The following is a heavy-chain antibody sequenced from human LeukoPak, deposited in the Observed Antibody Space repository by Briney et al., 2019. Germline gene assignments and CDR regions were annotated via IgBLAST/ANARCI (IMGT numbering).Heavy chain of an antibody. D-gene: IGHD2-8*01. CDR2: IYTSGST. CDR3: ARTGYCTNGVCEEANY. CDR1: GGSISSGSYY. Sequence: PSETLSLTCTVSGGSISSGSYYWSWIRQPAGKGLEWIGRIYTSGSTNYNPSLKSRVTISVDTSKNQFSLKLSSVTAADTAVYHCARTGYCTNGVCEEANYWGQGTLVTVSS. J-gene: IGHJ4*02. V-gene: IGHV4-61*02.